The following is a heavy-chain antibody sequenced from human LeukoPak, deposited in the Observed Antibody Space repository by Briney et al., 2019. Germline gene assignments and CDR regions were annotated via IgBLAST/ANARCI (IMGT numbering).Heavy chain of an antibody. J-gene: IGHJ4*02. V-gene: IGHV4-4*07. CDR2: IYTSGST. CDR3: ARHRSSRGFDY. D-gene: IGHD3-22*01. CDR1: GGSISSYY. Sequence: SETLSLTCTVSGGSISSYYWSWVRQPAGKGLEWIGRIYTSGSTNYNPSLKSRVTMSVDTSKNQFSLELSSVTAADTAVYYCARHRSSRGFDYWGQGTLVTVSS.